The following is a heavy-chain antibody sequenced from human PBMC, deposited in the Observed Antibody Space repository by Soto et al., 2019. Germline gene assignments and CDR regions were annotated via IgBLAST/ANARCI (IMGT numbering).Heavy chain of an antibody. CDR3: AKDELTDYYCNNDRGCPAY. D-gene: IGHD3-22*01. Sequence: EVQLLESGGGLVQPGGYLRLSCAASGFTFSSYAMSWVRQAPGKGLEWVSAISGSGGSTYYADSVQSRCAISRDNSKKTRYRKKSHLTAEDTAVYYCAKDELTDYYCNNDRGCPAYWGQGALVTVSS. V-gene: IGHV3-23*01. J-gene: IGHJ4*02. CDR1: GFTFSSYA. CDR2: ISGSGGST.